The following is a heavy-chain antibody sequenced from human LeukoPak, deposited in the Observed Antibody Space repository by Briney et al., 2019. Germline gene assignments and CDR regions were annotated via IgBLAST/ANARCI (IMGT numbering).Heavy chain of an antibody. CDR2: IRYDGSNK. D-gene: IGHD3-3*01. V-gene: IGHV3-30*02. CDR1: GFTFSSCG. CDR3: ASTLRYYDFWSGYFNWFDP. J-gene: IGHJ5*02. Sequence: GGSLRLSCAASGFTFSSCGMHWVRQAPGKGLEWVAFIRYDGSNKYYADSVKGRFTISRDNSKNTLYLQMNSLRAEDTAVYYCASTLRYYDFWSGYFNWFDPWGQGTLVTVSS.